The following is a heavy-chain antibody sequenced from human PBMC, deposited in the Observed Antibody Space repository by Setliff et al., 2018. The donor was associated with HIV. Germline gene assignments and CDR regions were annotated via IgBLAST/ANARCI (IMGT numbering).Heavy chain of an antibody. CDR3: AGIAVSGPFPRGNY. Sequence: SETLSLTCAVYGGSFSGNYWSWIRQTPGKGLEWIAEINHSGNTNYNPSLKSRVTISVVASKSHFSLKMTSVTAADTAVYYCAGIAVSGPFPRGNYWGQGTLVTV. CDR2: INHSGNT. CDR1: GGSFSGNY. V-gene: IGHV4-34*01. J-gene: IGHJ4*02. D-gene: IGHD6-19*01.